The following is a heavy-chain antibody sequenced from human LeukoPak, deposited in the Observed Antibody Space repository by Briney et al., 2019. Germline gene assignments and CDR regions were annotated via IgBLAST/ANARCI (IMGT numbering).Heavy chain of an antibody. J-gene: IGHJ4*02. Sequence: GGSPRLSCAASVFAPSGYSMHWVRHAPGKGRGWISSISSNSGYIYYADSVKGRFTISRDNAKTSLYLQVTGLRVEDTALYYCAREIVSSGCLDYWGQGSLVTVSS. D-gene: IGHD6-19*01. CDR2: ISSNSGYI. V-gene: IGHV3-21*06. CDR1: VFAPSGYS. CDR3: AREIVSSGCLDY.